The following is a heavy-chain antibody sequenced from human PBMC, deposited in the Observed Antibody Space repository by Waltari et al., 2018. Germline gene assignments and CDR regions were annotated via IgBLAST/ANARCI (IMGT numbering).Heavy chain of an antibody. V-gene: IGHV1-24*01. CDR3: ATDLSHGTIFLPDY. D-gene: IGHD3-10*02. J-gene: IGHJ4*02. Sequence: QVQLVQSGAEVKKPGASVKVSCKVSGYTLTELSMHWVRQAPGKGLEWMGGFDPEDGETIDAQKFQGRVTMTEDTSTDPAYMELSSLRSEDTAVYYCATDLSHGTIFLPDYWGQGTLVTVSS. CDR2: FDPEDGET. CDR1: GYTLTELS.